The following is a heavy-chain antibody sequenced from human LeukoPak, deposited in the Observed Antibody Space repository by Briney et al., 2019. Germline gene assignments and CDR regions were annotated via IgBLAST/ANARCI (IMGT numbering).Heavy chain of an antibody. D-gene: IGHD5-12*01. CDR1: GFTFYHYS. CDR3: AKDSNTGGYSFGS. J-gene: IGHJ4*01. V-gene: IGHV3-43*01. CDR2: ISWDGGIT. Sequence: GGSLRLSCAASGFTFYHYSMHWVRQPPGKGLEWVSLISWDGGITYYADSVRGRFTISRDNSKNSLSLEMNSLRTEDTALYYCAKDSNTGGYSFGSWGQGTLVTVTS.